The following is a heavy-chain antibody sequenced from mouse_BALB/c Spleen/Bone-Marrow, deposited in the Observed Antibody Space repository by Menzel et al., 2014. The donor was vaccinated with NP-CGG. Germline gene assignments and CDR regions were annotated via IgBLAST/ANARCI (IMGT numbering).Heavy chain of an antibody. J-gene: IGHJ3*01. Sequence: EVQGVESGGGLVQPGGSLRLSCATSGFTFSDFHMEWVRQPPGKRLEWIAASRNKAKDYTTEYSASVKGRFIVSRDTSQSILYLQMNALRAEDAAIYYCARDVGYGNYFVYWGQGTLVTVSA. V-gene: IGHV7-1*02. CDR3: ARDVGYGNYFVY. D-gene: IGHD2-10*02. CDR2: SRNKAKDYTT. CDR1: GFTFSDFH.